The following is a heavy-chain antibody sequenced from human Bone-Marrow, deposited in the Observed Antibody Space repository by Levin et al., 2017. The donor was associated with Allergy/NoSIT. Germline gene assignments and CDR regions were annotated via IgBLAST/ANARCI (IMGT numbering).Heavy chain of an antibody. V-gene: IGHV3-9*01. CDR1: GFTFDDYA. Sequence: GGSLRLSCAASGFTFDDYAMHWVRQVPGKGLEWVSSINWKGNSMDYADSVKGRFVISRDNARNSLYLQMNSLRPEDTAFYFCAKDSRSSSSMDYYYYSGMDVWGQGATVTVSS. J-gene: IGHJ6*02. CDR3: AKDSRSSSSMDYYYYSGMDV. CDR2: INWKGNSM. D-gene: IGHD6-6*01.